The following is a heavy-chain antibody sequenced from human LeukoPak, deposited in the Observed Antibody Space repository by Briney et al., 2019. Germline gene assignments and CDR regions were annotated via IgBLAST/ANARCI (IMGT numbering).Heavy chain of an antibody. CDR3: ARGRPSYSSEDWFDP. CDR1: GYTFTGYY. J-gene: IGHJ5*02. D-gene: IGHD6-19*01. Sequence: ASVKVSCKASGYTFTGYYMHWVRQAPGQGLEWMGWINPNSGGTNYAQKFQGRVTITRNTSISTAYMELSSLRSEDTAVYYCARGRPSYSSEDWFDPGAREPWSPSPQ. V-gene: IGHV1-2*02. CDR2: INPNSGGT.